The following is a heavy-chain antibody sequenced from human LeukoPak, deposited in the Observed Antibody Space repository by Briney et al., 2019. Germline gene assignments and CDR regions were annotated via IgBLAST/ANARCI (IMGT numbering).Heavy chain of an antibody. D-gene: IGHD3-22*01. CDR1: GYTFTGYY. CDR2: INPNSGGT. J-gene: IGHJ4*02. Sequence: ASVKVFCKTSGYTFTGYYMHWLRQATGHGLHLFRSINPNSGGTNYAQKFQDRVTMTGDTSISTAYMELSRLTSDDTAVYYCARAPMIVVVFPPRLDYWGQGTLVTVSS. CDR3: ARAPMIVVVFPPRLDY. V-gene: IGHV1-2*02.